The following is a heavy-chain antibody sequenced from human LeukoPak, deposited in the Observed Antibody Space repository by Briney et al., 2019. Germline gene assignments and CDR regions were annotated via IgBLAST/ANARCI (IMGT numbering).Heavy chain of an antibody. V-gene: IGHV3-30-3*02. D-gene: IGHD2-2*02. CDR1: GFTFSSYA. Sequence: GGSLRLSCAASGFTFSSYAMHWVRQAPGKGLEWVAVISYDGSNKYYADSVKGRFTISRDNSKNTLYLQMNSLRAEDTAAYYCAKPESRRPAAIPSDAFDIWGQGTMVTVSS. CDR2: ISYDGSNK. CDR3: AKPESRRPAAIPSDAFDI. J-gene: IGHJ3*02.